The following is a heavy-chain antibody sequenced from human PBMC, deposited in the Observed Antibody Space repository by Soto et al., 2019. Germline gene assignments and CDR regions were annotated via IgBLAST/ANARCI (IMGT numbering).Heavy chain of an antibody. CDR1: GGTFSSYA. D-gene: IGHD6-13*01. CDR2: IIPIFGTA. V-gene: IGHV1-69*01. CDR3: SRDRTQGIAAAGFDY. J-gene: IGHJ4*02. Sequence: QVQLVQSGAEVKKPGSSVKVSCKASGGTFSSYAISWVRQAPGQGLEWMGGIIPIFGTANYAQKFHGRVTITADESTSTAYMELSSLRSEDTAVDYWSRDRTQGIAAAGFDYWGQGTLVTVSS.